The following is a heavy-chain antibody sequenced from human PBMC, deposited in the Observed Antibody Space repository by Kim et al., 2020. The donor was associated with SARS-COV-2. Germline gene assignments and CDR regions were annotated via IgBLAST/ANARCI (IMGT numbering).Heavy chain of an antibody. V-gene: IGHV3-30-3*01. CDR3: ARDWELQSGGLYYYYYGMDV. Sequence: GGSLRLSCAASGFTFSSYAMHWVRQAPGKGLEWVAVISYDGSNKYYADSVKGRFTISRDNSKNTLYLQMNSLRAEDTAVYYCARDWELQSGGLYYYYYGMDVWGQGTTVTVSS. J-gene: IGHJ6*02. D-gene: IGHD1-26*01. CDR2: ISYDGSNK. CDR1: GFTFSSYA.